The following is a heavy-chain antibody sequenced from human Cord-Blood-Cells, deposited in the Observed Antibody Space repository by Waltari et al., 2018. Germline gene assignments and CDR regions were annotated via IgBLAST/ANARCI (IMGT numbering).Heavy chain of an antibody. Sequence: QVQLVQSGAEVKKPGSSVKVSCKASGGTFSSYAISWVRQAPGQGLEWMGGILPSRGSGNCAQQVQGEGTIPADESTSTAYMELSSLRSEDTAVYYCARDPPATYCGGDCYSDYWGQGTLVTVSS. CDR1: GGTFSSYA. CDR3: ARDPPATYCGGDCYSDY. J-gene: IGHJ4*02. D-gene: IGHD2-21*02. V-gene: IGHV1-69*11. CDR2: ILPSRGSG.